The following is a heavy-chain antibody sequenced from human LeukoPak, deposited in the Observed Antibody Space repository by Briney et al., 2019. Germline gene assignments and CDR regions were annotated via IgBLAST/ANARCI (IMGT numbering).Heavy chain of an antibody. CDR3: ARDPLRSSFDP. Sequence: SETLSLTCTVSGGSISSYYWSWIRQPPGRGLEWIGYTHYSGSTNYNPSLKSRATISVDTSKNQFSLKMTSATAADTAVYFCARDPLRSSFDPWGQGILVTVSS. D-gene: IGHD6-13*01. J-gene: IGHJ5*02. CDR2: THYSGST. CDR1: GGSISSYY. V-gene: IGHV4-59*12.